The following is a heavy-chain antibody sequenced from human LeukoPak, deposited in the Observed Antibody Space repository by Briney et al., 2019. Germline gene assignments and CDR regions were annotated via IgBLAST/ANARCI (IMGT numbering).Heavy chain of an antibody. J-gene: IGHJ4*02. V-gene: IGHV3-23*01. CDR3: AKDAIGDSSGHYWWEFDY. CDR1: GFTFSSYA. Sequence: PGGSLRLSCAASGFTFSSYAMSWVRQAPGKGLEWVAAISGTGGSTSYADSVKGRFTISRDNSKNTLYVQMNSLRAEDTAVYYCAKDAIGDSSGHYWWEFDYWGRGTLVTVSS. CDR2: ISGTGGST. D-gene: IGHD3-22*01.